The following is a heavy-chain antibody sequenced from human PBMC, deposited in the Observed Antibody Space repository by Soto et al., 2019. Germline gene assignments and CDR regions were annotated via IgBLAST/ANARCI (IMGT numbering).Heavy chain of an antibody. J-gene: IGHJ4*02. V-gene: IGHV1-8*01. D-gene: IGHD3-10*01. CDR3: ARYIFGQGFIS. CDR1: GSTFSTLD. Sequence: QVQLVQSGAEVKKPGASVKVSCKASGSTFSTLDLNWVRQAPGQGLDWMGWMHANTGLTGHAQKFQGRLSMTRDTSKCTAYIELSSLRAEDTAVYYCARYIFGQGFISWGQGTLITVSS. CDR2: MHANTGLT.